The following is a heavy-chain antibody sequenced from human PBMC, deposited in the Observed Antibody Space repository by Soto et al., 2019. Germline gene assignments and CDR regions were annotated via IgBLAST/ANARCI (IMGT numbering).Heavy chain of an antibody. CDR2: INHSGST. D-gene: IGHD2-2*01. J-gene: IGHJ6*03. Sequence: PSETLSLTCAVYGGSFSGYYWSWIRQPPGKGREGIGEINHSGSTNYNPSLKSRVTISVDTSKNQFSLKLSSVTAADTAVYYCARTVGTIVVVPAALAVYMDVWGKGTTVTVSS. V-gene: IGHV4-34*01. CDR1: GGSFSGYY. CDR3: ARTVGTIVVVPAALAVYMDV.